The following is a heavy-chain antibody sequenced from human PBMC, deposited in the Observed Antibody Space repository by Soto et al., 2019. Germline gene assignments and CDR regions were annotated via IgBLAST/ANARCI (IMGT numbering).Heavy chain of an antibody. CDR3: ARGVDTAMVPYSFDY. CDR2: ISGYNGNR. V-gene: IGHV1-18*01. Sequence: QVQLVQSGVEVKKPGASVKVSCKDSGYSFNTYGISWVRLAPGQGLEWMGWISGYNGNRNYAQKLQGRVTVTADTSTSTAYMELSSLRSDDTAVYYCARGVDTAMVPYSFDYCGQGTLVTVSS. D-gene: IGHD5-18*01. J-gene: IGHJ4*02. CDR1: GYSFNTYG.